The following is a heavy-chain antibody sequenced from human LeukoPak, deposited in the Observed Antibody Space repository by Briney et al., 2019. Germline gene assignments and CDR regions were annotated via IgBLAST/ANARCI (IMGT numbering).Heavy chain of an antibody. CDR2: ISHDGSDK. D-gene: IGHD3-16*01. CDR3: ANMVTTIWGGGY. V-gene: IGHV3-30*18. CDR1: GFPFSDHG. J-gene: IGHJ4*02. Sequence: PGTSLRLSCAASGFPFSDHGVHWVRQAPGKGLEWVALISHDGSDKHYGDSVKGRFTVSRENSKNTAYLQMNTLTTEDTAVYYCANMVTTIWGGGYWGQGTLVTVSS.